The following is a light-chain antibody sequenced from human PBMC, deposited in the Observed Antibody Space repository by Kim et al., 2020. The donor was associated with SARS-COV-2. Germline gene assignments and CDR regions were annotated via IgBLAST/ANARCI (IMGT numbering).Light chain of an antibody. J-gene: IGKJ1*01. Sequence: PGERATLSCRASQSLNSSSVAWYRQSPGQPPRLIMFRASTRASGIPDRFSGTGSGTDFTLTISRLEPEEFAVYYCQQYATSVRTFGQGTKVDIK. V-gene: IGKV3-20*01. CDR1: QSLNSSS. CDR3: QQYATSVRT. CDR2: RAS.